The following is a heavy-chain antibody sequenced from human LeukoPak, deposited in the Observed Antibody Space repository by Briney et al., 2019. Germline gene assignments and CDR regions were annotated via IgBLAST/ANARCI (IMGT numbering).Heavy chain of an antibody. CDR2: IKQDGSEK. J-gene: IGHJ4*02. CDR1: GFTFSSYW. D-gene: IGHD3-3*01. CDR3: ARGYDFWSNLPYY. V-gene: IGHV3-7*01. Sequence: PEGSLRLSCAASGFTFSSYWMSWVRQAPGKGLEWVANIKQDGSEKYYVDSVKGRFTISRDNAKNSLYLQMNSLRAEDTAVYYCARGYDFWSNLPYYWGQGTLVTVSS.